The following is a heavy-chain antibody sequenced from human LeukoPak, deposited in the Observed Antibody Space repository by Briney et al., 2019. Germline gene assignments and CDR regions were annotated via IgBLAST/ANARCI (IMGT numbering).Heavy chain of an antibody. CDR1: GYTFTGYY. CDR3: ATDPIISSSPEKGDH. Sequence: ASVKVSCKASGYTFTGYYMHWVRQAPGQGLEWMGWINPNSGGTNYAQKFQGRVTMTRDTSISTAYMELSRLRSDDTAVYYCATDPIISSSPEKGDHWGQGTLVTVSS. CDR2: INPNSGGT. V-gene: IGHV1-2*02. J-gene: IGHJ4*02. D-gene: IGHD6-6*01.